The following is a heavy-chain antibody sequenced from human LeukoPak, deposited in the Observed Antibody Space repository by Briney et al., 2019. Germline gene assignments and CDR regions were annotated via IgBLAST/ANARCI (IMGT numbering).Heavy chain of an antibody. CDR2: ISSSGTTI. CDR1: GFSFSSYW. D-gene: IGHD5-18*01. CDR3: ARDEEGYSYGYAY. Sequence: AGSLRLTCTASGFSFSSYWRTWVRQAPGRGLEWVSYISSSGTTIYYADFVNRRSMISRDYDKQLVYLQMNSMSAEHTAFYCFARDEEGYSYGYAYWGQGTLVTVSS. V-gene: IGHV3-48*04. J-gene: IGHJ4*02.